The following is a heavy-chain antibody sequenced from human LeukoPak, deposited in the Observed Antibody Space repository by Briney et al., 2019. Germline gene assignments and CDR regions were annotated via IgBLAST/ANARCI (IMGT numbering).Heavy chain of an antibody. V-gene: IGHV4-59*01. CDR1: SGSIIGYY. CDR2: IQCSGTT. CDR3: ARDRAAGTLDF. J-gene: IGHJ4*02. Sequence: KASETLSLTCTVSSGSIIGYYWAWIRQPPGKGLEWIGYIQCSGTTEYNPSLASRATISVDTAKDQFSLNLRSVTAADTAVYYCARDRAAGTLDFWGQGTLVTVSS. D-gene: IGHD6-13*01.